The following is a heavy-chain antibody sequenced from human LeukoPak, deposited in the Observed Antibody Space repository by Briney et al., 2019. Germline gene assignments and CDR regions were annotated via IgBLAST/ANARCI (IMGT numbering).Heavy chain of an antibody. J-gene: IGHJ4*02. Sequence: GGSLTLSHAASGFTFSSYGLHWVRQAPGKGLEWVAFIRYDGSNKYYADSVKGRFTISRDNSKNTLYLQTNSLRAEDTAVYYCAEDVGWEPGYFDYWGQGTLVTVSS. CDR2: IRYDGSNK. CDR1: GFTFSSYG. V-gene: IGHV3-30*02. D-gene: IGHD1-26*01. CDR3: AEDVGWEPGYFDY.